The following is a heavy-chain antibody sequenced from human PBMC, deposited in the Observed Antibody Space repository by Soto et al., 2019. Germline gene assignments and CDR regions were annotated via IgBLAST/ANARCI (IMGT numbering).Heavy chain of an antibody. D-gene: IGHD1-7*01. Sequence: QVQLVQSGAEVKKPGSSVKVSCKASGGTFSSYAISWVRQAPGQGLEWMGGIIPIFGTANYAQKFQGRVTITADESTSTAYMELSSLRSEDTAVYYCASHGITGTWVYYYGMDVWVQGTTVTVSS. CDR2: IIPIFGTA. V-gene: IGHV1-69*12. CDR3: ASHGITGTWVYYYGMDV. J-gene: IGHJ6*02. CDR1: GGTFSSYA.